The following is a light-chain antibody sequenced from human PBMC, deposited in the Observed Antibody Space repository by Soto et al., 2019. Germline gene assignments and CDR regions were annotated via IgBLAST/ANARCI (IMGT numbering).Light chain of an antibody. CDR3: QSVDSSDQGF. Sequence: NFMLTQPHSVSGSRGKTVTISCTGSGGSLASNYVQWYQQRPGRAPTTVIYEDNDRPSGVPNRFSGSVDISSNSAFLTIFGLTTEDEADYYCQSVDSSDQGFFGGGTKVTVL. V-gene: IGLV6-57*02. CDR1: GGSLASNY. CDR2: EDN. J-gene: IGLJ2*01.